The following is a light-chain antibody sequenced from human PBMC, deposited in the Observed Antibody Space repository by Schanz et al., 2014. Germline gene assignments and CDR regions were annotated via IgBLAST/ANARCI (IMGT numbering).Light chain of an antibody. CDR3: SSYTSSSTVV. CDR1: SSDVGGYHY. J-gene: IGLJ2*01. CDR2: DVS. Sequence: QSALTQPASVSGSPGQSITISCTGTSSDVGGYHYVSWYQQHPGKAPKLMIYDVSDRPSGVSNRFSGSKSGNTASLTISGLQAEDEADYYFSSYTSSSTVVFGGGTKLTVL. V-gene: IGLV2-14*01.